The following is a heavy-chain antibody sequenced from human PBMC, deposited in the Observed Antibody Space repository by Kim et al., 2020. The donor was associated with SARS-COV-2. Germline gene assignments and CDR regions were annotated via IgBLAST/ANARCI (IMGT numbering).Heavy chain of an antibody. CDR1: GFTFGDYA. V-gene: IGHV3-49*03. Sequence: GGSLRLSCTASGFTFGDYAMSWFRQAPGKGLEWVGFIRSKAYGGTTEYAASVKGRFTISRDDSKSIAYLQMNSLKTEDTAVYYFTRDRRVLWFGEFGYYYGMDVWGQGTTVTVSS. CDR3: TRDRRVLWFGEFGYYYGMDV. CDR2: IRSKAYGGTT. J-gene: IGHJ6*02. D-gene: IGHD3-10*01.